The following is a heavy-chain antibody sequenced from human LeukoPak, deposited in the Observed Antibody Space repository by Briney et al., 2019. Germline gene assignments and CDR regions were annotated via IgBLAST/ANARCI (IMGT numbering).Heavy chain of an antibody. CDR1: GGSISSSNW. CDR2: IYHSGST. J-gene: IGHJ5*02. CDR3: ARRHIVVVTAFDP. Sequence: SEALSLTCAVYGGSISSSNWWSWVRQPPGKGLVWIGEIYHSGSTNYNPSLKSRVTISVDKSKNQFSLKLSSVTAADTAVYYCARRHIVVVTAFDPWGQGTLVTVSS. D-gene: IGHD2-21*02. V-gene: IGHV4-4*02.